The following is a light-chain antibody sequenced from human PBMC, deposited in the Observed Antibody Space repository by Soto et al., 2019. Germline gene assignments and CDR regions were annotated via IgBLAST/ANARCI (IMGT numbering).Light chain of an antibody. CDR3: QQRSNWTIT. V-gene: IGKV3D-20*02. CDR2: DAS. CDR1: QSVSSSH. Sequence: EIVLTQSPGTRSLSPGEGVTLSCRASQSVSSSHLAWYQQKPGQAPRLLIYDASKRVTGIPARFSGSGSGTDFTLTINSLETEDFAVYYCQQRSNWTITFGQGTRLEIK. J-gene: IGKJ5*01.